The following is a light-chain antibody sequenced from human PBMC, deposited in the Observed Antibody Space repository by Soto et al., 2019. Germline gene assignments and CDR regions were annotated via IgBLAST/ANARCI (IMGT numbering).Light chain of an antibody. Sequence: QSALTQPRSVSGSPGQSVTISCTGTNSDVGANKYVSWYQQHPGKAPKLMIYDVSTRPSGVPDRFSGSKSGSTASLTISGLQADDEADYYCCSYAGNYVFGTGTKLTVL. J-gene: IGLJ1*01. CDR2: DVS. CDR1: NSDVGANKY. CDR3: CSYAGNYV. V-gene: IGLV2-11*01.